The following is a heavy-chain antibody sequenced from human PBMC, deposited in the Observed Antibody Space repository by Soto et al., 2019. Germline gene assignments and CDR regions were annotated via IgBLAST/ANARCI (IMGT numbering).Heavy chain of an antibody. Sequence: AGGSLRLSCAASGFIFSSFGMHWVRQAPGKGLEWVAHIWYDGSNTYYADSVKGRFTISRDNSRNTLYLQMNSLRAEDTAVYHCVRDLLGSGGRFDYWGQGTPVTVSS. J-gene: IGHJ4*02. V-gene: IGHV3-33*01. CDR1: GFIFSSFG. CDR3: VRDLLGSGGRFDY. CDR2: IWYDGSNT. D-gene: IGHD7-27*01.